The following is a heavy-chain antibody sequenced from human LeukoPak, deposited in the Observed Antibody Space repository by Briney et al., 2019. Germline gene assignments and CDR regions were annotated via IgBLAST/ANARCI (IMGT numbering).Heavy chain of an antibody. D-gene: IGHD6-19*01. CDR2: IRAYNGNT. Sequence: ASVKVSCKASGYTFTSYGISWVRQAPGQGLEWMGWIRAYNGNTNYAQKLQGRVTMTTDTSTSTAYMELRSLRSDDTAVYYCARDGQWLANYYYGMDVWGQGTTVTVSS. CDR1: GYTFTSYG. V-gene: IGHV1-18*01. J-gene: IGHJ6*02. CDR3: ARDGQWLANYYYGMDV.